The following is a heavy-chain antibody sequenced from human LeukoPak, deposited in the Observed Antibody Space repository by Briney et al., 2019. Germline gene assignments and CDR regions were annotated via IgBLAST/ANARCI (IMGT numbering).Heavy chain of an antibody. CDR1: GFTFGDYP. J-gene: IGHJ4*02. Sequence: GGSLRLSCTASGFTFGDYPMTWFRQARGKGLEWVGFIRGKAYGETTEYAASVKGRFSISRDDSKSTAYLQMNSLKTEDTAVYYCSRFPPRWLHCPFDYWGQGTLVTVSS. CDR2: IRGKAYGETT. D-gene: IGHD5-24*01. V-gene: IGHV3-49*03. CDR3: SRFPPRWLHCPFDY.